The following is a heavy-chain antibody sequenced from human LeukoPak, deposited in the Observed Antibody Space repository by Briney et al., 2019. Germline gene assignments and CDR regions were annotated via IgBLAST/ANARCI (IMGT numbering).Heavy chain of an antibody. J-gene: IGHJ5*02. Sequence: SVKVSCKASGGTFSSYSINWVRQAPGQGLEWVGRIIPMFGTPNYAQKFQGRVTITTDESTNTAYMELRSLRSDDTAVYYCARGHDYGDLNWFDPWGQGTLVTVSS. D-gene: IGHD4-17*01. CDR1: GGTFSSYS. V-gene: IGHV1-69*05. CDR2: IIPMFGTP. CDR3: ARGHDYGDLNWFDP.